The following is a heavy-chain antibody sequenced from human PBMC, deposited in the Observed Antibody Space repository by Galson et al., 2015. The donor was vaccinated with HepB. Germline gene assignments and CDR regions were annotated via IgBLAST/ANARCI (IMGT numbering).Heavy chain of an antibody. J-gene: IGHJ4*02. CDR2: IWYDGSNK. V-gene: IGHV3-33*06. D-gene: IGHD6-19*01. Sequence: SLRLSCAASGFTFSSYGMHWVRQAPGKGLEWVAVIWYDGSNKYYADSVKGRFTISRDNSKNTLYLQMNSLRAEDTAVYYCAKTSGASSGWYFDYWGQGTLVTVSS. CDR1: GFTFSSYG. CDR3: AKTSGASSGWYFDY.